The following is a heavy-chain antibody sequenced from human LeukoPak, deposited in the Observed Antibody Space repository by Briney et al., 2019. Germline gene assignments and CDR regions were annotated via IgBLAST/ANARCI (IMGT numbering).Heavy chain of an antibody. V-gene: IGHV4-59*01. CDR3: ASGDYYYYYYMDV. CDR2: IYYSGST. CDR1: GGSISSYY. D-gene: IGHD2-21*02. J-gene: IGHJ6*03. Sequence: SETLSLTCTVSGGSISSYYWSWIRQLPGKGLEWIGYIYYSGSTNYNPSLKSRVTISVDTSKNQFSLKLSSVTAADTAVYYCASGDYYYYYYMDVWGKGTTVTVSS.